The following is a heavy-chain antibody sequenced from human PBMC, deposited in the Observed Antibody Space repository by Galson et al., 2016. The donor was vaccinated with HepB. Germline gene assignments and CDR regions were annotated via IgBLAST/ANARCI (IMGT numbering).Heavy chain of an antibody. J-gene: IGHJ5*02. Sequence: SLRLSCAASGFTFSTYWLSWVRQAPGKGLEWVANIAQDGGEKYFVGSVKGRFPIARDNSKNSLNLQINSLRGEDTAVYYCAITMTRWVVRALVFDTCGQGTLFTVSS. CDR1: GFTFSTYW. D-gene: IGHD3-22*01. V-gene: IGHV3-7*01. CDR2: IAQDGGEK. CDR3: AITMTRWVVRALVFDT.